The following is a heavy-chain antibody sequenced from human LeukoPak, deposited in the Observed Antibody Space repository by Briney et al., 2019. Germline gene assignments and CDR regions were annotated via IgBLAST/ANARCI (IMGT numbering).Heavy chain of an antibody. V-gene: IGHV4-34*01. D-gene: IGHD1-14*01. CDR3: ARGPKHSGYYFDY. CDR1: GGSFSGYY. CDR2: INHSGST. Sequence: SETLSLTCAVYGGSFSGYYWSWIRQPPVKGLEWIGEINHSGSTNYNPSLKSRVTISVDTSKNQFSLKLSSVTAADTAVYYCARGPKHSGYYFDYWGQGTLVTVSS. J-gene: IGHJ4*02.